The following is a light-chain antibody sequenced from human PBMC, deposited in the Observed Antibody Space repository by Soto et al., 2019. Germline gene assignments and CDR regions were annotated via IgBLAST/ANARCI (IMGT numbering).Light chain of an antibody. Sequence: EIVMTQSPATLSVSPGEXAXXSCRARKSISRKLEWYKKKPGQVKRIIIYATSKRDTGIPARLSGSGYATELNLTIRSLQYEDFAVYYCKQYNNWLAITFGQGTRLEIK. J-gene: IGKJ5*01. V-gene: IGKV3-15*01. CDR3: KQYNNWLAIT. CDR1: KSISRK. CDR2: ATS.